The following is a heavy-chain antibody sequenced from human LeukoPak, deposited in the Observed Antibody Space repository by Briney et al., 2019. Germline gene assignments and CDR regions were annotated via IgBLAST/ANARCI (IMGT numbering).Heavy chain of an antibody. CDR2: RSDDRSNR. V-gene: IGHV3-33*01. CDR3: YIPSNETTAYKGY. D-gene: IGHD3-16*01. CDR1: VFTFISYG. Sequence: PVRCLRLSCAPSVFTFISYGMNWVRQSPGKQLEWLAVRSDDRSNRYYADYVKGRFTISTDNSKNTLYLQTNSLSAEDTAVYYCYIPSNETTAYKGYWGQGTLVTVSS. J-gene: IGHJ4*02.